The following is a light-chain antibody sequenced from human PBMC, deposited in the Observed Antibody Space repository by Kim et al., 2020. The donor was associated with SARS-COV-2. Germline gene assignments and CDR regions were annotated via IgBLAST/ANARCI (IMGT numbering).Light chain of an antibody. J-gene: IGLJ3*02. Sequence: VSPGRTAKILCSGDALPKQYAYWFQQRSGQAPRLVMFKDSERPSGIPERFSGSGSGTTVTLTISGVQPEDEADYYCQTADSSGTWVFGGGTKLTVL. CDR1: ALPKQY. CDR3: QTADSSGTWV. CDR2: KDS. V-gene: IGLV3-25*03.